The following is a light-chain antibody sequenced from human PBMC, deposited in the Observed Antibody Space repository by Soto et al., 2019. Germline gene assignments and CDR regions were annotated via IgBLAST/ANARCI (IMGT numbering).Light chain of an antibody. CDR3: SSYTSSYPLPYV. J-gene: IGLJ1*01. Sequence: QSALTQPASVSGSPGQSITVSCTGTSTNVGGYDYVSWYQQHPGKAPKLMIYEVTNRPLGVSNRFSGSKSGNTASLTISGLLAEDEADYYCSSYTSSYPLPYVFGPGTKLTVL. V-gene: IGLV2-14*01. CDR2: EVT. CDR1: STNVGGYDY.